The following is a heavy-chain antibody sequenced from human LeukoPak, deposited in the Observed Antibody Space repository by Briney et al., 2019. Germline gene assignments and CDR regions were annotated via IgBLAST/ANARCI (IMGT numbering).Heavy chain of an antibody. CDR2: INTDGNST. V-gene: IGHV3-74*01. CDR3: VRDGFAFDI. D-gene: IGHD2-2*03. Sequence: PGGSLRLSCAASGFTFSSYAMSWVRQAPGKGLVWVSRINTDGNSTSYADSVRGRLTISRDNAKNTLYLQMNSLRAEDTAVYYCVRDGFAFDIWGQGTMVTVSS. J-gene: IGHJ3*02. CDR1: GFTFSSYA.